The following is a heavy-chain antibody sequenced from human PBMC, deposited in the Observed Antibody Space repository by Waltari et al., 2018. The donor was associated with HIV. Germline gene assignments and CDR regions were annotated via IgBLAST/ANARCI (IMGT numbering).Heavy chain of an antibody. CDR3: ATGQQVWETWSQLDY. D-gene: IGHD1-1*01. V-gene: IGHV3-30*03. CDR1: AFTFRNYG. J-gene: IGHJ4*02. Sequence: QVQLVESGGRGVQPGRSLRLSCAASAFTFRNYGWPWVRQARGKGLEWVAVISFDGSNQYYADSVRGRFTISRDNSKKKVFLQMNSLRLDDSALYYCATGQQVWETWSQLDYWGQGTLVIVSS. CDR2: ISFDGSNQ.